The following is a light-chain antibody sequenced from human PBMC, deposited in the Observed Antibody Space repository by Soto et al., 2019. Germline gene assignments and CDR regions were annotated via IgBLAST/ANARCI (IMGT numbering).Light chain of an antibody. CDR3: SSYRDSNTLV. V-gene: IGLV2-14*01. J-gene: IGLJ3*02. CDR1: SSDVERYDY. CDR2: EVT. Sequence: QSVLTQPASVSGSPGQSITISCTRTSSDVERYDYVSWYQHHPGKAPKLMIFEVTNRPSGVSRRFSGSKSGSTASLSISGLQAEDEADYFCSSYRDSNTLVFGGGTQLTVL.